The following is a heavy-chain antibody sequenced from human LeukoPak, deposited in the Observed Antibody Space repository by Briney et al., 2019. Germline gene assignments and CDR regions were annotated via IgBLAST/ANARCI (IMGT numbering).Heavy chain of an antibody. CDR3: ARLSLYGSSWQKDY. D-gene: IGHD6-13*01. V-gene: IGHV3-33*01. CDR1: GFTFSSYG. CDR2: IWYDGSNK. Sequence: GGSLRLSCAASGFTFSSYGMHWVRQAPGKGLEWVAVIWYDGSNKYYADSVKGRFTISRDNSKNTLYLQMNSLRAEDTAVCYCARLSLYGSSWQKDYWGQGTPVTVSS. J-gene: IGHJ4*02.